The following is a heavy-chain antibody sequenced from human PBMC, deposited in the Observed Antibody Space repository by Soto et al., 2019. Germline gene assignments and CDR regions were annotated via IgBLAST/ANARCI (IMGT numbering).Heavy chain of an antibody. CDR3: ARDGTYYDSSGYYGY. Sequence: QVQLVESGGGVVQPGRSLRLSCAASGFTFSSYAMHWVRQAPGKGLEWVAVISYDGSNKYYADSVKGRFTISSDNSKNTLYLQMNSLRAEDTAVYYCARDGTYYDSSGYYGYWGQGTLVTVSS. V-gene: IGHV3-30-3*01. CDR2: ISYDGSNK. D-gene: IGHD3-22*01. J-gene: IGHJ4*02. CDR1: GFTFSSYA.